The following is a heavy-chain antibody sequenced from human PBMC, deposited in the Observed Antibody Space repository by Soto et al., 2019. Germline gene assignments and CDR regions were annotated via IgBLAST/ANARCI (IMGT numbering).Heavy chain of an antibody. CDR3: ACTDYDFWSGYYSGSKTPHS. CDR2: IYYSGST. CDR1: GGSISSSSYY. Sequence: SETLSLTCTVSGGSISSSSYYWGWIRQPPGKGLEWIGSIYYSGSTYYNPSLKSRVTISVDTSKNQFSLKLSSVTAADTAVYYCACTDYDFWSGYYSGSKTPHSWGQTPLVTASS. V-gene: IGHV4-39*01. J-gene: IGHJ5*02. D-gene: IGHD3-3*01.